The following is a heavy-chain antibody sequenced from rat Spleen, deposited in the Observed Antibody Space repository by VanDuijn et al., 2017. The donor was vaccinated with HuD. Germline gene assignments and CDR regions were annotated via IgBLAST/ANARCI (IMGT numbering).Heavy chain of an antibody. CDR3: TSPFRWFAY. Sequence: QVQLKESGPGLVQPSQTLSLTCTVSGFSLISNSVHWVRQPPGKGLEWIAAISRGGSTYYNSALKSRLSISRDTSKSQVFLKMNSLQTEDTAIYFCTSPFRWFAYWGQGVMVTVSS. CDR1: GFSLISNS. CDR2: ISRGGST. V-gene: IGHV2-6*01. J-gene: IGHJ2*01.